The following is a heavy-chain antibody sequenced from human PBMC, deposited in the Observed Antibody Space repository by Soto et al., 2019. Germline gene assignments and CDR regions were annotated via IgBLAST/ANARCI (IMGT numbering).Heavy chain of an antibody. Sequence: QVQLVESGGGVVQPGRSLRLSCVASGFAFSTYGIHWVRQAPGKGLEWVAVIWYDGSIKYYADSVKGRFTISRDNSKNTLDLQMNSLRADDTAVYYCARASGPFDYWGQGTQVTVSS. CDR2: IWYDGSIK. J-gene: IGHJ4*02. V-gene: IGHV3-33*01. D-gene: IGHD5-12*01. CDR3: ARASGPFDY. CDR1: GFAFSTYG.